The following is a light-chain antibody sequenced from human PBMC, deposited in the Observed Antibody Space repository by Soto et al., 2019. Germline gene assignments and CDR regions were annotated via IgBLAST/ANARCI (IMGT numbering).Light chain of an antibody. CDR2: DAS. CDR3: QQFSSYPLT. CDR1: QTVRNNY. Sequence: EFVLTQSPGTLSLSPGERATLSCRASQTVRNNYLAWYQQKLGQAPRLLTYDASSRATGIPDRFSGGGSGTDFTLTISRLEPEDFAVYYCQQFSSYPLTFGGGTKVEIK. J-gene: IGKJ4*01. V-gene: IGKV3-20*01.